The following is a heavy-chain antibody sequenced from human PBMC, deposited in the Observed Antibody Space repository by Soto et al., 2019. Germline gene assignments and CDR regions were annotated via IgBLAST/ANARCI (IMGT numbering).Heavy chain of an antibody. V-gene: IGHV3-53*01. CDR2: IYRGGDT. CDR3: ARGMYGSGSYYIGDAFDM. J-gene: IGHJ3*02. D-gene: IGHD3-10*01. Sequence: LXLSGAGSGVTVSSNDMNWVLQAPGKGLEWVSVIYRGGDTFYADSVKGRFTISRDNSKNTLYLQMNSLRAEDTAVYYCARGMYGSGSYYIGDAFDMWGQGTMVTVSS. CDR1: GVTVSSND.